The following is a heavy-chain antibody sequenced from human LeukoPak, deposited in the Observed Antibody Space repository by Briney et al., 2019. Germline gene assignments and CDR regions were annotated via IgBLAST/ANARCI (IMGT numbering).Heavy chain of an antibody. V-gene: IGHV4-30-4*01. D-gene: IGHD3-22*01. Sequence: ASETLSLTCTVSGGSISSGDYYWSWIRRPPGKGLEWIAYMYYSGSTYYNPSLKSRVTMSADTSKNQLPLKLSSVTAADTAVYYCARPYYYDSRIDPWGQGTLVTVSS. CDR3: ARPYYYDSRIDP. CDR1: GGSISSGDYY. CDR2: MYYSGST. J-gene: IGHJ5*02.